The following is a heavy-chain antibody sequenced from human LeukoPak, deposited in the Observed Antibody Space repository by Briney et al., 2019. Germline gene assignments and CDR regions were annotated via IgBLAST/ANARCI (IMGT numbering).Heavy chain of an antibody. CDR1: GFTVSSNY. CDR3: TSTRTY. V-gene: IGHV3-53*01. Sequence: GGSLRLSWAASGFTVSSNYMSWVRQAPGKGLEWVSVIYSGGSTDYADSVKGRFTISRDNSKNTLYLQMNSLRAEDTAVYYCTSTRTYWGQGTPVIVSS. CDR2: IYSGGST. D-gene: IGHD1/OR15-1a*01. J-gene: IGHJ4*02.